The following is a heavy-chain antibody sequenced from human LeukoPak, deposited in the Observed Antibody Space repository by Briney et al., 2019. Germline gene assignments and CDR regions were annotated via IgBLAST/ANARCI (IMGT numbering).Heavy chain of an antibody. J-gene: IGHJ4*02. CDR1: GGSISSSSYY. Sequence: SETLSLTCTVSGGSISSSSYYWGWIRQPPGKGLEWIGSIYYSGSTYYNPSLKSRVTISVDTSKNQFSLKLSTVTAADTAVYCCARLVRVTTCYFDYWGQGTLVTVSS. D-gene: IGHD2-2*01. CDR3: ARLVRVTTCYFDY. CDR2: IYYSGST. V-gene: IGHV4-39*01.